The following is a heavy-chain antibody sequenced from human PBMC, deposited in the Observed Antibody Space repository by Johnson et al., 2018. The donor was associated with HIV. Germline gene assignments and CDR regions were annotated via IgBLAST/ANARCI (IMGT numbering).Heavy chain of an antibody. V-gene: IGHV3-30-3*01. D-gene: IGHD6-6*01. Sequence: QVQLVESGGGVVQPGRSLRLSCAASGFTFSSYAMHWVRQAPGQGLEWVAVIYYDGSNKYYTDSVKGSFIISRDNSKNTVDLEMKSLREEDTAVYYGAKAQQLVPGGDAFDVWGQGTLVTVSS. J-gene: IGHJ3*01. CDR1: GFTFSSYA. CDR3: AKAQQLVPGGDAFDV. CDR2: IYYDGSNK.